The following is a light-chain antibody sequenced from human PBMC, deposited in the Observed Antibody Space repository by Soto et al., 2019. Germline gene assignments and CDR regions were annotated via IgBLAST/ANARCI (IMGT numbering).Light chain of an antibody. J-gene: IGLJ1*01. CDR1: SSDVGGYNY. CDR2: DVS. V-gene: IGLV2-14*03. CDR3: SSYTSSSTLYV. Sequence: QSALTQPASVSGSPGQSITISCTGTSSDVGGYNYVSWYQHHPGKAPKLTIYDVSSRPSGVSNRFSGSKSANTASLTISGLQAEDEADYYCSSYTSSSTLYVFGTGTKLTVL.